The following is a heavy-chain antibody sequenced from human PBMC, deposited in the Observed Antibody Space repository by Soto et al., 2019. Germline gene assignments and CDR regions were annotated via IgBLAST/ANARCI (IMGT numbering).Heavy chain of an antibody. J-gene: IGHJ4*02. CDR2: ISPYNDNT. D-gene: IGHD1-26*01. Sequence: ASVEVSCEASGYFFTSYGISWVRQAPGQGLEWMGWISPYNDNTKYAQNFQGRVTMTTDTSTHTAYMELRRLRSDDPAVYYCARDLGSDLSAPGAVFDYWGQGTQVTVSS. V-gene: IGHV1-18*04. CDR1: GYFFTSYG. CDR3: ARDLGSDLSAPGAVFDY.